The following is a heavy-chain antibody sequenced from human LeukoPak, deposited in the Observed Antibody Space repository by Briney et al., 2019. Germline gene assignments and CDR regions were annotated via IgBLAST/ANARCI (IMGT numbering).Heavy chain of an antibody. D-gene: IGHD2-15*01. Sequence: PGGSLRLSCAASGFTFSSYSMNWVRQAPGKGLEWVSSISSSSSYIYYADSVKGRFTISRDNAKNSLYLQMNSPRAEDTAVYYCARDAAFYCSGGSCYSDYFDYWGQGTLVTVSS. CDR2: ISSSSSYI. CDR1: GFTFSSYS. V-gene: IGHV3-21*01. J-gene: IGHJ4*02. CDR3: ARDAAFYCSGGSCYSDYFDY.